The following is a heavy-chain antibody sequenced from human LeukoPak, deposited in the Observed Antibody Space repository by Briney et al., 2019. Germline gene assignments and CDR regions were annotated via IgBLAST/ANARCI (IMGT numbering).Heavy chain of an antibody. J-gene: IGHJ3*02. Sequence: SQTLSLSCAISGDIFSSNSVAWNWSRQSRAGGLEWLGRAYSRSRGGRDYAISVRSRINIDTDTSRNQFSLQLSSVTPEDTAVYYCARGTNSTFDIWGQGTMVTVSS. V-gene: IGHV6-1*01. CDR1: GDIFSSNSVA. CDR2: AYSRSRGGR. D-gene: IGHD1-7*01. CDR3: ARGTNSTFDI.